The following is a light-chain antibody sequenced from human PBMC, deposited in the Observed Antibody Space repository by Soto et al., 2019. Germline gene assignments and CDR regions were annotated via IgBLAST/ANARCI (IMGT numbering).Light chain of an antibody. CDR1: QTISSW. Sequence: DIQMTQSPSTLSGSVGDRVTITCRASQTISSWLAWYQQKPGKAPKLLIYKASTLKSGVPSRFSGSGSETQFTLTTSSLQPEDFATYYCQQHYTYTWTFGQGTKVDI. J-gene: IGKJ1*01. V-gene: IGKV1-5*03. CDR3: QQHYTYTWT. CDR2: KAS.